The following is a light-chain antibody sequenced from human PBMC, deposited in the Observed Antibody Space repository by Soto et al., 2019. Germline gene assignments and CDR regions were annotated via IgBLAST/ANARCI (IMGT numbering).Light chain of an antibody. V-gene: IGKV3-11*01. Sequence: EIVLTQSPATLSLSPGERATLSCRASQSVSSYLAWYQQRPGQAPRLLIYDTSNRATGIPARFSGSGSGPDFTLTISSLEPEDFAVYYCLQRSKWPLTFGGATKVEI. CDR3: LQRSKWPLT. CDR1: QSVSSY. CDR2: DTS. J-gene: IGKJ4*01.